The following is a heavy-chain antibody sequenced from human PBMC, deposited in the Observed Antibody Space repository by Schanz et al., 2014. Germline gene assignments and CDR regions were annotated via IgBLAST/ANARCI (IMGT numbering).Heavy chain of an antibody. Sequence: VRLVESGGGVVQPGRSLRLSCAASGFTLSSYGMHWVRQAPGKGLEWLSVISASGGDTYYADSVKGRFTISRDNSKNTLYLQMNSLRAEDTALYYCARDRRNADLDYWGQGTLVTVSS. V-gene: IGHV3-23*04. J-gene: IGHJ4*02. CDR1: GFTLSSYG. CDR3: ARDRRNADLDY. CDR2: ISASGGDT. D-gene: IGHD1-1*01.